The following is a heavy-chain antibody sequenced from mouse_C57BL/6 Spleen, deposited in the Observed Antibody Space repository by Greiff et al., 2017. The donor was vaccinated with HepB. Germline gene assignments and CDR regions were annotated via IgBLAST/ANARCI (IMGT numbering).Heavy chain of an antibody. D-gene: IGHD2-3*01. CDR1: GYTFTSYW. CDR3: TIIYDGPWFAY. V-gene: IGHV1-5*01. Sequence: VQLQQSGTVLARPGASVKMSCKTSGYTFTSYWMHWVKQRPGQGLEWIGAIYPGDSDTSYNQKFKGKAKLTAVTSASTAYMELSSLTNEDSAVYYCTIIYDGPWFAYWGQGTLVTVSA. J-gene: IGHJ3*01. CDR2: IYPGDSDT.